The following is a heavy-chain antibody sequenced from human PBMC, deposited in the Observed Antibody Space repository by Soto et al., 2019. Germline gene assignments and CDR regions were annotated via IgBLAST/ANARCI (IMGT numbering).Heavy chain of an antibody. CDR3: ARGAQESYGMDV. V-gene: IGHV1-3*04. Sequence: QVQLVQSGAEVKKPGASVKVSCKASGYSFSDYTMHRVRRAPGQPPEWMARINTGTASTEYSQKFQGRVTITRDTSATTAYIDLSSLRSEGTAVYYCARGAQESYGMDVWGQGTRVTVS. CDR1: GYSFSDYT. CDR2: INTGTAST. D-gene: IGHD3-10*01. J-gene: IGHJ6*02.